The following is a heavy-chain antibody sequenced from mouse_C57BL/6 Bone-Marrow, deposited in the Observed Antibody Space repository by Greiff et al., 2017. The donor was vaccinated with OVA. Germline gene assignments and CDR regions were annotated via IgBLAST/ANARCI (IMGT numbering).Heavy chain of an antibody. CDR3: ARYTDYDGYYAMDY. V-gene: IGHV1-72*01. CDR1: GYTFTSYW. D-gene: IGHD2-4*01. Sequence: QVQLQQPGAELVKPGASVKLSCKASGYTFTSYWMHWVKQRPGRGLEWIGRIDPNSGGTKYNEKFKSKATLTVDKPSSTAYMQLSSLTSEDSAVDYCARYTDYDGYYAMDYWGQGTSVTVSS. CDR2: IDPNSGGT. J-gene: IGHJ4*01.